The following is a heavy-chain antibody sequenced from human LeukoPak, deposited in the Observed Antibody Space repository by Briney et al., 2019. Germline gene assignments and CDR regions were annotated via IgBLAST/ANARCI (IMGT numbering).Heavy chain of an antibody. D-gene: IGHD3-16*01. CDR1: GFTFSSYS. V-gene: IGHV3-21*01. Sequence: TGGSLRHSCAASGFTFSSYSMNWVRQAPGKGLEWVSSISSSSSYIYYADSVKGRFTISRDNAKNSLYLQMNSLRAEDTAVYYCAREDPGGYFDYWGQGTLVTVSS. CDR3: AREDPGGYFDY. CDR2: ISSSSSYI. J-gene: IGHJ4*02.